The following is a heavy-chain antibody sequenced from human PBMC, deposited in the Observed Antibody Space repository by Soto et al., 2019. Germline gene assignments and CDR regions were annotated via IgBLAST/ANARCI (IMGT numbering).Heavy chain of an antibody. CDR2: LSGDSRTI. Sequence: EVQLVESGGGLLQPGGSLRLTCAVSGFTFDTYNMNWVRQAPGKGLEWLSYLSGDSRTIFYADSVEGRFTISRDNAKKSLYLQMNSLRVEDTAVYYCAREGIMARGVMMDYWGQGTLVTVSS. CDR1: GFTFDTYN. V-gene: IGHV3-48*01. D-gene: IGHD3-10*01. J-gene: IGHJ4*02. CDR3: AREGIMARGVMMDY.